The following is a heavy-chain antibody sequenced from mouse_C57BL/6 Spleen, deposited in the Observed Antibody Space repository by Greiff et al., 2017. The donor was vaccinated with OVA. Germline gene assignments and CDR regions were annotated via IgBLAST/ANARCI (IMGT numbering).Heavy chain of an antibody. D-gene: IGHD1-1*01. CDR2: ISDGGSYT. V-gene: IGHV5-4*01. CDR3: ARDYYGSHYFDY. Sequence: EVQLVESGGGLVKPGGSLKLSCAASGFTFSSYAMSWVRQTPEKRLEWVATISDGGSYTNYPDNVKGRFTISRDNAKNNLYLQLSHLKSEDTAMYYCARDYYGSHYFDYWGQGTTLTVSS. CDR1: GFTFSSYA. J-gene: IGHJ2*01.